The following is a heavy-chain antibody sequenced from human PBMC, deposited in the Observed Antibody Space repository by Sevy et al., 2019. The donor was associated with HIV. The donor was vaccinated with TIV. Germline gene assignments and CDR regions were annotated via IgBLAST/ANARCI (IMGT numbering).Heavy chain of an antibody. CDR1: GFTFSPYW. CDR3: ARGVGLDC. V-gene: IGHV3-7*01. J-gene: IGHJ4*02. D-gene: IGHD1-26*01. CDR2: IRPDGSDK. Sequence: GGSLRLSCAASGFTFSPYWMTWVRQAPGKGLEWVANIRPDGSDKYYVDSVKGRFTISRDKPKNSLYLQMNSLRADDTAMYYCARGVGLDCWGQGALVTVSS.